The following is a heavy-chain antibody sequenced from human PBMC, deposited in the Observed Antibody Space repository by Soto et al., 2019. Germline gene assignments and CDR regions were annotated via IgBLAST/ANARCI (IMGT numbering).Heavy chain of an antibody. D-gene: IGHD3-9*01. CDR2: ISFDGNII. CDR1: EFSCSSYA. V-gene: IGHV3-30-3*01. CDR3: ARTFDTITYYFDY. Sequence: PGGSLRLSCAASEFSCSSYAMHWIRQAPGKGLEWVAVISFDGNIIQYADSVKGRFIISRDNIKNTLYLQMNSLRGEDTAVYYCARTFDTITYYFDYWGQGTQVTVSS. J-gene: IGHJ4*02.